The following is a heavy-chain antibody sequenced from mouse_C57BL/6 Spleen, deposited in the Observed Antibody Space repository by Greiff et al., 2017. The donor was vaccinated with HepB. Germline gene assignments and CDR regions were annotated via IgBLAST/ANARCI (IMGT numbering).Heavy chain of an antibody. CDR3: ASDYYGSSYVGAWFAY. V-gene: IGHV1-82*01. J-gene: IGHJ3*01. D-gene: IGHD1-1*01. CDR2: IYPGDGDT. CDR1: GYAFSSSW. Sequence: VQLQQSGPELVKPGASVKISCKASGYAFSSSWMNWVKQRPGKGLEWIGRIYPGDGDTNYNGKFKGKATLTADKSSSTAYMQLSSLTSEDSAVYFCASDYYGSSYVGAWFAYWGQGTLFTVSA.